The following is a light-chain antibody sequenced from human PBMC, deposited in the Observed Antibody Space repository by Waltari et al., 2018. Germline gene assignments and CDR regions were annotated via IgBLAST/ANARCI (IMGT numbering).Light chain of an antibody. CDR2: GYN. Sequence: SSELTQDPAVSVALGQTVKMTCQGDSLRTSYASWSQQKPGQAPVLVLFGYNKRPSGIPDRFSGYNSGTTSSLTITGAQAEDEADYYCHSRDSSASHVVFGGGTKLTVL. CDR3: HSRDSSASHVV. J-gene: IGLJ2*01. V-gene: IGLV3-19*01. CDR1: SLRTSY.